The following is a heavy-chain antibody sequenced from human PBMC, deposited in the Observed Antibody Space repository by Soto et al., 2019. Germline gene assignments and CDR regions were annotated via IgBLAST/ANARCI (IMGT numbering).Heavy chain of an antibody. CDR3: AMVDISVTPSPKYV. J-gene: IGHJ6*04. Sequence: QVQLVQSGAEVKNPGATVKVSCKASGYTFTRYGIDWARQAPGQGREGMGWINKYNGKTNCAQTVQGSVILTTHTSTSTASMELRSLRTTDTAIYYCAMVDISVTPSPKYVWGNGTTVSVSS. V-gene: IGHV1-18*01. D-gene: IGHD2-2*03. CDR1: GYTFTRYG. CDR2: INKYNGKT.